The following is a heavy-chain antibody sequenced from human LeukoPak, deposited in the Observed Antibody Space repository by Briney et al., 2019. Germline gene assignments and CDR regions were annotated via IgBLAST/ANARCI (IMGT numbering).Heavy chain of an antibody. V-gene: IGHV1-18*01. J-gene: IGHJ3*02. CDR2: ISAYNGNT. D-gene: IGHD6-19*01. Sequence: ASVKVSCKASGYTFTSCGISWVRQAPGQGLEWMGWISAYNGNTNYAQKLQGRVTMTTDTSTSTAYMELRSLRSDDTAVYYCARDRPYSSGWYGVDAFDIWGQGTMVTVSS. CDR3: ARDRPYSSGWYGVDAFDI. CDR1: GYTFTSCG.